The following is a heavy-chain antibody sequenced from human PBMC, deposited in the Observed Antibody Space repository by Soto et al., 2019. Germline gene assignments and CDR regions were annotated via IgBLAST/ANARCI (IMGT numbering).Heavy chain of an antibody. CDR2: VNPNNGDT. CDR3: AKVSRKGSAIDFDY. J-gene: IGHJ4*02. CDR1: GYTFSNYD. Sequence: QVQLVQSGAELKKPGASVKVSCKASGYTFSNYDMNWVRQATGQGPEWIGWVNPNNGDTGYAQKFQGRVTLTTDISTTTAYMELTSLRSEDTAIYYCAKVSRKGSAIDFDYWGQGTLIIVSS. D-gene: IGHD3-10*01. V-gene: IGHV1-8*01.